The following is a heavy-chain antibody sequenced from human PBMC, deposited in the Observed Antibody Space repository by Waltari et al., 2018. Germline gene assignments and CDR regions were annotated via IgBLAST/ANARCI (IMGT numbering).Heavy chain of an antibody. CDR2: MYDRAYR. CDR1: GDSMGGYY. J-gene: IGHJ6*02. V-gene: IGHV4-59*01. CDR3: ARVKGLGGPDYGMDV. Sequence: QVQLQESGPGVLKPSETLSLTCTVSGDSMGGYYWSWIRQPPGKGLEWIGYMYDRAYRFYNPALKSRTTISLDLSKNLFFLEMTSVTATDTAVYYCARVKGLGGPDYGMDVWGQGTKVSVSS. D-gene: IGHD3-16*01.